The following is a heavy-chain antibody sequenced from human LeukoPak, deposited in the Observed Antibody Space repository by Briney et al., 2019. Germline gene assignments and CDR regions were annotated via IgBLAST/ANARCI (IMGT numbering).Heavy chain of an antibody. D-gene: IGHD6-13*01. Sequence: GGPLRLSCAASGFTFSSYWMHWVRQAPGKGLVWVSRINSDGSSTSYADSVKGRFTISRDNAKNTLYLQMNSLRAEDTAVYYCARDREGYIPNDWGQGTLVTVSS. V-gene: IGHV3-74*01. J-gene: IGHJ4*02. CDR1: GFTFSSYW. CDR2: INSDGSST. CDR3: ARDREGYIPND.